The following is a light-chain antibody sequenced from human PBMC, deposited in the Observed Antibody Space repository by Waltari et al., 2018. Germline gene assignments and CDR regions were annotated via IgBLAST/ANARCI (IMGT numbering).Light chain of an antibody. CDR1: SSNIGAGYD. CDR3: QSYDSSLGGSV. Sequence: QSGLTQPPSVSGAPGQRVTISCTGSSSNIGAGYDVHWYQLLPGTAPKLLIYGNSKRPSGLPDRFSGSKPCPSASLAITGLQAEEEACYYCQSYDSSLGGSVFGGGTKLTVL. CDR2: GNS. J-gene: IGLJ2*01. V-gene: IGLV1-40*01.